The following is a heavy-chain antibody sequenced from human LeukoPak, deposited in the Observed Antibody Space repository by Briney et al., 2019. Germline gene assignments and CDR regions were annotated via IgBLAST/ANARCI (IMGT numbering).Heavy chain of an antibody. CDR1: GYTFTSYY. CDR3: ARVLKTNVGVKPGGKGELSLSLYY. J-gene: IGHJ4*02. V-gene: IGHV1-46*01. Sequence: ASVKVSCKASGYTFTSYYMHWVRQAPGQGLEWMGIINPSGGSTSYAQKFQGRVTMTRDTSTSTVYMELSSLRSEDTAVYYCARVLKTNVGVKPGGKGELSLSLYYWGQGTLVTVSS. D-gene: IGHD3-16*02. CDR2: INPSGGST.